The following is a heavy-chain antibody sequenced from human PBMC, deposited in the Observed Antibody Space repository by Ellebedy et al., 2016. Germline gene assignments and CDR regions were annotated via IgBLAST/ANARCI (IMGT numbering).Heavy chain of an antibody. J-gene: IGHJ4*02. CDR2: ISWDGVST. Sequence: GGSLRLSXAASGFIFDHYTMHWVRQAPGKGLEWVSLISWDGVSTYYADSVKGRFTISKDNRKNSLYLQMNSLRAEDTALYYCAKDRYDSWSGYYLTDYWGQGTLVTVSS. V-gene: IGHV3-43*01. CDR3: AKDRYDSWSGYYLTDY. D-gene: IGHD3-3*01. CDR1: GFIFDHYT.